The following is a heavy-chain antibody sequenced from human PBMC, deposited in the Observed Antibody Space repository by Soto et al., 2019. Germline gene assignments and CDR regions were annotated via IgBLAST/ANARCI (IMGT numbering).Heavy chain of an antibody. CDR1: VGSFRGYY. V-gene: IGHV4-34*01. J-gene: IGHJ5*02. Sequence: SETLSLTCSVYVGSFRGYYWNWIRQPPGKGLEWIGEIDHSGYTNYNPSLKSRVTISVDTSKNQFSLRLTSVTAADTAVYYCARVRDWFDPWGQGTLVTVSS. D-gene: IGHD3-3*01. CDR3: ARVRDWFDP. CDR2: IDHSGYT.